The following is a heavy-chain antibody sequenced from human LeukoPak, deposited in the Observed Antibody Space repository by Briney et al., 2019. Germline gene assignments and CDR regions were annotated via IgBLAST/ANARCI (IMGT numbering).Heavy chain of an antibody. J-gene: IGHJ4*02. CDR1: GFRFNTYW. D-gene: IGHD2-8*02. CDR2: IKQDGNEK. V-gene: IGHV3-7*03. CDR3: AKGGVAYRSLYFDF. Sequence: GGSLRLSCAASGFRFNTYWMSWVRQAPGKGLEWVANIKQDGNEKYYADSVKGRFTISRDNSKNTLYLQMSSLRAEDTAVYYCAKGGVAYRSLYFDFWGQGTLVTVSS.